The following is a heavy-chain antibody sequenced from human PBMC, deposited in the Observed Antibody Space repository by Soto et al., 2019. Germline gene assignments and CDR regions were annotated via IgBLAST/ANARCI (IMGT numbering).Heavy chain of an antibody. J-gene: IGHJ6*02. Sequence: SETLSLTCTVSNGSVSSGTYSWSWVRQPPGKGLEWIGYIYYSGTTYYTPSLKSRLTMSMDRANDHFSLNLTSVTAADTAVYFCDRGHYYYGMGVWGQGITVTVSS. CDR3: DRGHYYYGMGV. V-gene: IGHV4-30-2*01. CDR1: NGSVSSGTYS. CDR2: IYYSGTT.